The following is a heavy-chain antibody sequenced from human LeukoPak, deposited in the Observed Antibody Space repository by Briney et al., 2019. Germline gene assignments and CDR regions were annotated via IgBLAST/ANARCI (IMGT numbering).Heavy chain of an antibody. V-gene: IGHV1-46*01. CDR2: ISPSGGST. J-gene: IGHJ5*02. CDR3: ARRVVVVPAAPTPGDNWFDP. CDR1: GYTFTSYY. Sequence: GASVKVSCKASGYTFTSYYMHWVRQAPGQGLEWMGIISPSGGSTSYAQKFQGRVTMTRDTSTSTVYMELSSLRSEDTAVYYCARRVVVVPAAPTPGDNWFDPWGQGTLVTVSS. D-gene: IGHD2-2*01.